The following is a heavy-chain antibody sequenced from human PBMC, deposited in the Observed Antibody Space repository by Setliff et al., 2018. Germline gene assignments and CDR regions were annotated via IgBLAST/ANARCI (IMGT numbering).Heavy chain of an antibody. CDR2: ISGYNGNT. Sequence: GSSVKVSCKASGYTFNGYYMHWVRPAPGQGLEWMGWISGYNGNTEYAQNLQGRVTMTMDPSTSTAYMELRSLTSDDTAVYYCARVPRLEWLLPTFDSWGQGTLVTVSS. D-gene: IGHD3-3*01. CDR3: ARVPRLEWLLPTFDS. V-gene: IGHV1-18*04. CDR1: GYTFNGYY. J-gene: IGHJ4*02.